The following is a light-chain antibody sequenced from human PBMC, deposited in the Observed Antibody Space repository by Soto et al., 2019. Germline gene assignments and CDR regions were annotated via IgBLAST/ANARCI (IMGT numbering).Light chain of an antibody. V-gene: IGKV1-NL1*01. CDR1: QSISTY. CDR2: GAS. J-gene: IGKJ1*01. CDR3: QQYENYWT. Sequence: DIQMTQSPSSLSASVGDGVTITCRASQSISTYLAWYQQRPGQAPRLLIYGASKRAIGLPARFSGSGSGTEFSLTISNLQPEDCATYYCQQYENYWTFGQGTKVDIK.